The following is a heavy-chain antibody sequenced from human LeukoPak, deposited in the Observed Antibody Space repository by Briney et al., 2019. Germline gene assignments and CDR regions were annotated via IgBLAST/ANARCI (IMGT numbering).Heavy chain of an antibody. CDR1: GFTFSSYA. V-gene: IGHV3-30-3*01. CDR3: ARDLRLWAGDAFDI. CDR2: ISYDGSNK. Sequence: GGSLRLPCAASGFTFSSYAMHWVRQAPGKGLEWVAVISYDGSNKYYADSVKGRFTISRDNSKNTLYLQMNSLRAEDTAVYYCARDLRLWAGDAFDIWGQGTMVTVSS. D-gene: IGHD5-18*01. J-gene: IGHJ3*02.